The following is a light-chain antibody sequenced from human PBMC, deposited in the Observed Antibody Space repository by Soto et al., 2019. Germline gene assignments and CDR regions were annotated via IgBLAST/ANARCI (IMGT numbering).Light chain of an antibody. CDR1: HDIANY. V-gene: IGKV1-33*01. J-gene: IGKJ5*01. CDR3: QQYDGLPFT. Sequence: DIQMTQSPSSLSASVGDGVTITCQASHDIANYLNWYQQKPGKAPKLLISAASNLETGVPSRFTGGGSGTHFTFTVSSLQPEDIETYYCQQYDGLPFTFCQGTRLEIK. CDR2: AAS.